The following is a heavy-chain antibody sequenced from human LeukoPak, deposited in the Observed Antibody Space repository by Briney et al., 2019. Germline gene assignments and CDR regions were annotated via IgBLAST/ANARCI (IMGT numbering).Heavy chain of an antibody. CDR2: ISGSGGST. J-gene: IGHJ4*02. D-gene: IGHD5-18*01. CDR1: GFTFSSYA. CDR3: ATRGYSYDPFDY. V-gene: IGHV3-23*01. Sequence: GGSLRLSCAASGFTFSSYAMSWVRQAPGKGLEWVSAISGSGGSTYYADSAKGRFTISRDNSKNTLYLQMNSLRAEDTAVYYCATRGYSYDPFDYWGQGTLVTVSS.